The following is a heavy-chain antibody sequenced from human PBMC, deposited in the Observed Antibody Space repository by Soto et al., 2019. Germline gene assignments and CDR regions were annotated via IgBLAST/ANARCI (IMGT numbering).Heavy chain of an antibody. Sequence: GGSLRLSCAASGFTFSGSAMHWVRQASGKGLEWVGRIRSKANSYATAYAASVKGRFTISRDDSKNTAYLQMNSLKTEDTAVYYCTRHPVDDYVWGSYRYTRDDAFDIWGQGTMVTVSS. CDR2: IRSKANSYAT. D-gene: IGHD3-16*02. CDR3: TRHPVDDYVWGSYRYTRDDAFDI. J-gene: IGHJ3*02. V-gene: IGHV3-73*01. CDR1: GFTFSGSA.